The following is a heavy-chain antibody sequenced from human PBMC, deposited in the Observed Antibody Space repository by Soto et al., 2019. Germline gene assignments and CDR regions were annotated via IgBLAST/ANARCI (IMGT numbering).Heavy chain of an antibody. CDR1: GGSISSSSYY. CDR3: GRHIIPGQQVVPGKKINY. J-gene: IGHJ4*02. CDR2: IYYSGST. Sequence: SETLSLTCTVSGGSISSSSYYWGWIRQPPGKGLEWIGSIYYSGSTYYNPSLKSRVTISVDTSKNQFSLKLSSVNAADPALFYFGRHIIPGQQVVPGKKINYWGQGTLVTFS. D-gene: IGHD6-13*01. V-gene: IGHV4-39*01.